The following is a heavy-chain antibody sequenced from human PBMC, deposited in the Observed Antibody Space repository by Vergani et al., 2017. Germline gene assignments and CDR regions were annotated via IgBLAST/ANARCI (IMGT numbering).Heavy chain of an antibody. CDR3: ARDLYYLGSGSYPYFSYYGLDV. V-gene: IGHV3-21*02. D-gene: IGHD3-10*01. Sequence: EVQLVESGGGLVPPGRSLRLSCAASGFSFGDYAMTWVRQAPGKGLEWVSSISSSSSYIHYSDSLKGRFTISRDNAKSSLYLQMNSLRAEDTGVYYCARDLYYLGSGSYPYFSYYGLDVWGEGTAVTVSS. CDR1: GFSFGDYA. J-gene: IGHJ6*02. CDR2: ISSSSSYI.